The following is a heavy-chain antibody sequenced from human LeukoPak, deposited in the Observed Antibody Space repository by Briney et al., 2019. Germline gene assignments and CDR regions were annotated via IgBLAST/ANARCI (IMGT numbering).Heavy chain of an antibody. CDR1: GGSFSGYY. CDR2: INHSGST. CDR3: ERGFMSQLLYLDWFDP. Sequence: SETLSLTCAVYGGSFSGYYWSWIRQPPGKGLEWIGEINHSGSTNYNPSLKSRVTTSVDTSKNQSSLKLSSVTAAYTAVYYCERGFMSQLLYLDWFDPWGQGTLVTVSS. D-gene: IGHD2-2*02. J-gene: IGHJ5*02. V-gene: IGHV4-34*01.